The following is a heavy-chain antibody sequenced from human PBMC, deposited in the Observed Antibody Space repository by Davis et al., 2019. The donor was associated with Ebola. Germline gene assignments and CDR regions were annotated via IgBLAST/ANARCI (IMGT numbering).Heavy chain of an antibody. D-gene: IGHD6-13*01. Sequence: GESLKISCAASGFTFSSYGMHWVRQAPSKGLEWVAVISYDGSNKYYADSVKGRFTISRDNSKNTLYLQMNSLRAEDTAVYYCACFGGIAAAEYYYYYGMDVWGQGTTVTVSS. CDR3: ACFGGIAAAEYYYYYGMDV. CDR2: ISYDGSNK. J-gene: IGHJ6*02. V-gene: IGHV3-30*03. CDR1: GFTFSSYG.